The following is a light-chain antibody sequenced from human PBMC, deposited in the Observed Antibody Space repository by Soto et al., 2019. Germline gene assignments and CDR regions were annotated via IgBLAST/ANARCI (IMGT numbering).Light chain of an antibody. CDR1: STDIGAYDY. Sequence: QSALTQPASLSGSPGQSITISCTGTSTDIGAYDYVSWLQQHPGNAPHLMISDVNKRPSGLPNCFSGSTSGLTAYLTIYGLQVEDEAEYFCFSFRTPRAHVFGTGTKVTVL. CDR3: FSFRTPRAHV. J-gene: IGLJ1*01. V-gene: IGLV2-14*03. CDR2: DVN.